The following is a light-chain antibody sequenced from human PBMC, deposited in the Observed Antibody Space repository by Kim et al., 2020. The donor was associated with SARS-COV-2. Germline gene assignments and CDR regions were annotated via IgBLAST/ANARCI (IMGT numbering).Light chain of an antibody. V-gene: IGLV1-47*01. CDR1: SSNIGSNY. CDR3: AAWDDSLSGPWV. CDR2: RNN. J-gene: IGLJ3*02. Sequence: QSVLTQSPSASGTPGQRVTISCSGSSSNIGSNYVYWYQQLPGTAPKLLIYRNNQRPSGVPDRFSGSKSGTSASLAISGLRSEDEADYYCAAWDDSLSGPWVFGGGTQLTVL.